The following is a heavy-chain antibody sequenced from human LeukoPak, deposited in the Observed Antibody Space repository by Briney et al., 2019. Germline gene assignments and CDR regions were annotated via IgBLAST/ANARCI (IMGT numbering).Heavy chain of an antibody. J-gene: IGHJ4*02. V-gene: IGHV4-59*01. Sequence: SETLSLTXTVSGGSISSYYWSWIGQPPGKGMEWIGYIYYSGSTNYNPSLKSRVTISVDTSKNQFSLKLSSVTAADTAVYYCARDDTHYYDILTGYYKYWGQGTLVTVSS. CDR1: GGSISSYY. D-gene: IGHD3-9*01. CDR3: ARDDTHYYDILTGYYKY. CDR2: IYYSGST.